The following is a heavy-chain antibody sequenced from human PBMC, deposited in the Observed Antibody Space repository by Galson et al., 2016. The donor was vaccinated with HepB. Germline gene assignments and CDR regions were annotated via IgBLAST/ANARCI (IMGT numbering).Heavy chain of an antibody. CDR1: GFTFSSYG. J-gene: IGHJ5*02. V-gene: IGHV3-33*01. CDR2: IWYDGINK. CDR3: VRDHSVVPTTAYNWFDP. D-gene: IGHD4-23*01. Sequence: SLRLSCAASGFTFSSYGMHWVRQAPGKGLEWMAVIWYDGINKYYGDSVQGRFTISRDNSRNTLYLQMNSLRAEDTAVYFCVRDHSVVPTTAYNWFDPWGRRDLVTVSS.